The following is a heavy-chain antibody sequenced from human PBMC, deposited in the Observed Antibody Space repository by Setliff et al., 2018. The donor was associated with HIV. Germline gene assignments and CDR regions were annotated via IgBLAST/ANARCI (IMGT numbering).Heavy chain of an antibody. D-gene: IGHD5-12*01. V-gene: IGHV4-38-2*01. Sequence: SETLSLTCAVSGYSISSGYYWGWIRQPPGRGLEWLANVYYRGGTYYNPSLNSRVTISVDTSRNQFSLKLTSVTAADTALYFCARLGDSGYDFRGYFDYWGQGKLVTVSS. CDR3: ARLGDSGYDFRGYFDY. CDR2: VYYRGGT. CDR1: GYSISSGYY. J-gene: IGHJ4*02.